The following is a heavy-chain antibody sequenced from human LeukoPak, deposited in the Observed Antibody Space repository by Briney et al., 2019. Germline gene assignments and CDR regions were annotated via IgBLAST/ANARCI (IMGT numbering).Heavy chain of an antibody. J-gene: IGHJ4*02. V-gene: IGHV3-33*01. CDR1: GFTFSSYG. D-gene: IGHD3-10*01. CDR2: IWYDGSNK. CDR3: AREAYGSGSPYFDY. Sequence: GRSLRLSCAASGFTFSSYGMHWVRQAPGKGLEWVAVIWYDGSNKYYADSVKGRFTISRDNSKNTLYLQMNSLRAADTAVYYCAREAYGSGSPYFDYWGQGTLVTVSS.